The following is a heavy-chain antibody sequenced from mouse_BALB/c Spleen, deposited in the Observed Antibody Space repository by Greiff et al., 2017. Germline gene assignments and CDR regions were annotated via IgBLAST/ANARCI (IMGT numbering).Heavy chain of an antibody. CDR3: ARPLYDYDAGAWFAY. CDR2: ISSGSSTI. D-gene: IGHD2-4*01. V-gene: IGHV5-17*02. J-gene: IGHJ3*01. CDR1: GFTFSSFG. Sequence: EVKVVESGGGLVQPGGSRKLSCAASGFTFSSFGMHWVRQAPEKGLEWVAYISSGSSTIYYADTVKGRFTISRDNPKNTLFLQMTSLRSEDTAMYYCARPLYDYDAGAWFAYWGQGTLVTVSA.